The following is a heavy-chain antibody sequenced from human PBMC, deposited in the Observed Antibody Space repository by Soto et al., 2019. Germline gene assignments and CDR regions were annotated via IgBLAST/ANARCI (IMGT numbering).Heavy chain of an antibody. CDR3: AGGGWYF. J-gene: IGHJ4*02. CDR2: ISTSGGTT. V-gene: IGHV3-23*01. D-gene: IGHD6-19*01. CDR1: GFNFSSHG. Sequence: EVQVLESGGGLVQPGGSRRLSCTGTGFNFSSHGLSWVRQSPGKGLEWVSSISTSGGTTYYADSVKGRFIFSRDNSKNMGYRQMNGLRVEDTAVYYCAGGGWYFGGQGTLVIVSS.